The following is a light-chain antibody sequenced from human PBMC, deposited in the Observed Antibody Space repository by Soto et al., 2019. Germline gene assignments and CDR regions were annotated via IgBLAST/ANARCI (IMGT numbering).Light chain of an antibody. V-gene: IGKV1-5*03. Sequence: DIQMTQSPSTLSASXGDRLSITCRASQSITNWLAWYQQKPGKAPKLLIYKASSLQSEVPSRFSGSASGPEFTLTISSLQPDDFATYYCQQYHSYPFTFGPGTKVDIK. J-gene: IGKJ3*01. CDR2: KAS. CDR1: QSITNW. CDR3: QQYHSYPFT.